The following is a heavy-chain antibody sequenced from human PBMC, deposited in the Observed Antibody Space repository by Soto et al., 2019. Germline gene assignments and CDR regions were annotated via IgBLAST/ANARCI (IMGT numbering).Heavy chain of an antibody. Sequence: SETLSLTCTVSGDSISSNNYYWGWIRQPPGKGLEWIGGINYSGSTYYNPSLKSRVTISVDTSKNQFSLKLSSVTAADTAVYYCARGGVVIHYGMDVWGQGTTVTVSS. CDR3: ARGGVVIHYGMDV. D-gene: IGHD3-3*01. J-gene: IGHJ6*02. CDR1: GDSISSNNYY. CDR2: INYSGST. V-gene: IGHV4-39*01.